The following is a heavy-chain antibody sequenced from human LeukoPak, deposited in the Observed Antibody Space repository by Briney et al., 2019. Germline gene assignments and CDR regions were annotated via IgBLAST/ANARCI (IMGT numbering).Heavy chain of an antibody. Sequence: SSQTLSLTCTVSGGSISSGGYYWSWIRQHPGKGLEWIGYIYYSGSTYYNPSLKSRVTISVDTSKNQFSLKLSSVTAADTAVYYCARQGVVTAIRPRYYFDYWGQGTLVTVSS. J-gene: IGHJ4*02. CDR2: IYYSGST. V-gene: IGHV4-31*03. D-gene: IGHD2-21*02. CDR1: GGSISSGGYY. CDR3: ARQGVVTAIRPRYYFDY.